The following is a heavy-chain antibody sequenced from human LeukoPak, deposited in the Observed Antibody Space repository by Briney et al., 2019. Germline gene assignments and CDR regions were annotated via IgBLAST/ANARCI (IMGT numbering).Heavy chain of an antibody. V-gene: IGHV4-39*01. J-gene: IGHJ5*02. CDR1: GGSISSSSYY. CDR2: MYYSGST. CDR3: ARLYLVVDP. D-gene: IGHD2-2*01. Sequence: SETLSLTCTVSGGSISSSSYYWGWIRQPPGKGLEWIGSMYYSGSTYYNPSLKSRVTISVDTSKNQFSLKLSSVTTADPAVYYCARLYLVVDPWGQGTLVTVSS.